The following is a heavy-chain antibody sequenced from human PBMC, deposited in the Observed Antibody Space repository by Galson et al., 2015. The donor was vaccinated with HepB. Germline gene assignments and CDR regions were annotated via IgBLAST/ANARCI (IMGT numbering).Heavy chain of an antibody. CDR1: GGFFSGYY. CDR3: ARGLLAARSELNY. D-gene: IGHD6-6*01. Sequence: ETLSLTCAVYGGFFSGYYWTWIRQPPGKGLEWIGEINQSGSTNYNPSLKSRVTIPVDTSKKQFSLKLSSVTAADTALYYCARGLLAARSELNYWGQGTLVTVSS. V-gene: IGHV4-34*01. CDR2: INQSGST. J-gene: IGHJ4*02.